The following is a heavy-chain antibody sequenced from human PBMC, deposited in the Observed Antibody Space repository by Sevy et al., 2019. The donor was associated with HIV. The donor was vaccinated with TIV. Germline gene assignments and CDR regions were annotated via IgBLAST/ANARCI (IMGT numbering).Heavy chain of an antibody. CDR2: FDPEDGET. Sequence: ASVKVSGKVSGSALTELAMHWVRQAPGKGLEWMATFDPEDGETFYAQKFQGRVTMTEDTSTDTAYLELVSLRSEDTDVYYCATKKDYYEGSGYPFDGWGHGTLVTVSS. J-gene: IGHJ4*01. CDR1: GSALTELA. D-gene: IGHD3-22*01. V-gene: IGHV1-24*01. CDR3: ATKKDYYEGSGYPFDG.